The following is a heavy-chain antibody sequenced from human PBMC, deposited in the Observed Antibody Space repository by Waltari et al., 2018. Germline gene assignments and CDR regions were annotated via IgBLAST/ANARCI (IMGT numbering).Heavy chain of an antibody. CDR1: GYTFTSYG. V-gene: IGHV1-18*01. Sequence: QVQLVQSGAEVKKPGASVKVSCKASGYTFTSYGISWVRQAPGQGLEWMGWISAYNGNTNYAQKPQGRVTMTTDTSTSTAYMELRSLRSDDTAVYYCARDPYSGSYPGFFDYWGQGTLVTVSS. J-gene: IGHJ4*02. CDR3: ARDPYSGSYPGFFDY. CDR2: ISAYNGNT. D-gene: IGHD1-26*01.